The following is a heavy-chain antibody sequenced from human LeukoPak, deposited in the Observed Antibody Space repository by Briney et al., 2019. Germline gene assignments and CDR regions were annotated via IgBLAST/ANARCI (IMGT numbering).Heavy chain of an antibody. J-gene: IGHJ3*01. CDR2: IKGKIDGGTK. V-gene: IGHV3-15*01. Sequence: PGGSLRLSCAASGLPFSNAWMSWVRQAPGKGLEWVGRIKGKIDGGTKDHAAPVKGRFTISRDDSKNTLYLQMNSLKTEDTAVYYCTTVGLYDILTGHYHDSFDRWGQGTMVTVSS. CDR1: GLPFSNAW. D-gene: IGHD3-9*01. CDR3: TTVGLYDILTGHYHDSFDR.